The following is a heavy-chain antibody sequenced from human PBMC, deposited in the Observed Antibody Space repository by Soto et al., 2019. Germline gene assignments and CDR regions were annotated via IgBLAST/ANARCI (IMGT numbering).Heavy chain of an antibody. D-gene: IGHD4-17*01. Sequence: GGSLRLSCAASGFTFSSYSMNWVRQAPGKGLEWVSYISSSSSTIYYADSVKGRFTISRDNAKNSLYLQMNSLRAEDTAVYYCARTDVNGDLRDDYYYYYYMDVWGKGTTVTVSS. CDR1: GFTFSSYS. J-gene: IGHJ6*03. V-gene: IGHV3-48*01. CDR2: ISSSSSTI. CDR3: ARTDVNGDLRDDYYYYYYMDV.